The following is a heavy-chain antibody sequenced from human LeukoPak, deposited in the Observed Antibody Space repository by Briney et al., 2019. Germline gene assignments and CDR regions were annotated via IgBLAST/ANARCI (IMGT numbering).Heavy chain of an antibody. Sequence: SETLSLTCTVSGGSISGSGGSISSSSTYYWAWIRQPPGKGLEWIGSIDYSGSTYYNPSLKSRVTISGDTSKNQFSLKLSSVTAADTAVFFCARHSHSGSYAYWGQGTLVTVSS. J-gene: IGHJ4*02. V-gene: IGHV4-39*01. D-gene: IGHD1-26*01. CDR3: ARHSHSGSYAY. CDR1: GGSISGSGGSISSSSTYY. CDR2: IDYSGST.